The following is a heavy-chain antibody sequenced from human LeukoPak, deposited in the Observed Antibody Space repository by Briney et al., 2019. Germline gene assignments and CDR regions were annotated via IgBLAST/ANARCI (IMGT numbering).Heavy chain of an antibody. CDR3: ARLGYCGSAWCLADY. J-gene: IGHJ4*02. CDR2: IYSSGSA. D-gene: IGHD2-2*01. Sequence: SETLSLTCSVSGGSISSYYWDWIRQSPGKGLEWIGHIYSSGSASYNPSLKSRVTISVDTSKNQFSLKLSSVAAADTAVYYCARLGYCGSAWCLADYWGQGTRVTVSS. CDR1: GGSISSYY. V-gene: IGHV4-59*08.